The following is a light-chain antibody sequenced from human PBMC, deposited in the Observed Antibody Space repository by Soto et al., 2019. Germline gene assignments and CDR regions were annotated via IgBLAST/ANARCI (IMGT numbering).Light chain of an antibody. CDR2: DAS. CDR3: QQYSNWPPWT. V-gene: IGKV3-15*01. J-gene: IGKJ1*01. CDR1: QGVRSN. Sequence: ILMTQSPATLSVSPGERATLSCWASQGVRSNLAWYQQKPGQAPRLLIYDASSRATGIPARFSGSGSGTEFTLTISSLQSEDFAVYYCQQYSNWPPWTFGQGTKVEIK.